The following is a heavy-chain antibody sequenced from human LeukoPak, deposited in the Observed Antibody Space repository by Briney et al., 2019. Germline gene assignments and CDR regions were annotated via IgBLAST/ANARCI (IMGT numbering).Heavy chain of an antibody. CDR1: GFTFSSYG. CDR3: AKDLGSAGFGEYDY. J-gene: IGHJ4*02. D-gene: IGHD3-10*01. V-gene: IGHV3-30*02. Sequence: GGSLSLSCEVSGFTFSSYGMHWVRQAPGKGLEWVAFIRYDGSNKYYADSVKGRFTISRDNSKNTLYLQMNSLRAEDTAVYYCAKDLGSAGFGEYDYWGQGTLVTVSS. CDR2: IRYDGSNK.